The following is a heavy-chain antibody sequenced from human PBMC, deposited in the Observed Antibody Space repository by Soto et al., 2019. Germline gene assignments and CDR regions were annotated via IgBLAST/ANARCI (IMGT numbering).Heavy chain of an antibody. D-gene: IGHD6-13*01. CDR2: ISSSSSTI. V-gene: IGHV3-48*01. Sequence: GGSLRLSCAVSGFTFSNYWMSWVRQAPGKGLEWVSYISSSSSTIYYADSVKGRFTISRDNAKNSLYLQMNSLRAEDTAVYYCAKSIAAAPLYMDVWGKGTTVTVSS. CDR3: AKSIAAAPLYMDV. J-gene: IGHJ6*03. CDR1: GFTFSNYW.